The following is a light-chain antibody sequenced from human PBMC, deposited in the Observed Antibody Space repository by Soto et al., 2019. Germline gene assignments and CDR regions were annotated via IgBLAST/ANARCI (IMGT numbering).Light chain of an antibody. Sequence: AIQMTQSPSFLSASVGDRVTITCRASQGIRNDLGWYQEKPGKAPKLLIYGASTLQTGVPSRFSGSGSGTDFTLTISSLQPEDFATYYCLQDYTYPRTFGQGTKVEIK. CDR1: QGIRND. CDR2: GAS. CDR3: LQDYTYPRT. J-gene: IGKJ1*01. V-gene: IGKV1-6*01.